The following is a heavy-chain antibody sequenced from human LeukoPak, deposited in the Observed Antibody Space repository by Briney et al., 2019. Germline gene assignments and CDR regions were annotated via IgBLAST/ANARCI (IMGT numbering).Heavy chain of an antibody. CDR2: ISYDGSNK. Sequence: GGSLRLSCAASGFTFSYYTMHWARQAPGKGLEWVAVISYDGSNKYYADSVKGRFTISRDNSKSTLYLQMNSLRAEDTAVYYCARVLNYYDSSGYYFSYWGQGTLVTVSS. CDR1: GFTFSYYT. D-gene: IGHD3-22*01. J-gene: IGHJ4*02. V-gene: IGHV3-30-3*01. CDR3: ARVLNYYDSSGYYFSY.